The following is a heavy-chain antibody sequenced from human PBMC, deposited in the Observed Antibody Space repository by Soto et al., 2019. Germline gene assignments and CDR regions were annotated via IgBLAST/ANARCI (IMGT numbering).Heavy chain of an antibody. CDR3: ARHFYYFDY. CDR2: IYYSGTT. CDR1: GASISSTTFY. J-gene: IGHJ4*02. D-gene: IGHD3-3*01. Sequence: SETLSLTCTVSGASISSTTFYWGWIRQTPGEGLEWIGSIYYSGTTSYNPSLKSRVTVSLDTSKNQFSLKLTSLTAADTAMYFCARHFYYFDYWGLGTPVTVS. V-gene: IGHV4-39*01.